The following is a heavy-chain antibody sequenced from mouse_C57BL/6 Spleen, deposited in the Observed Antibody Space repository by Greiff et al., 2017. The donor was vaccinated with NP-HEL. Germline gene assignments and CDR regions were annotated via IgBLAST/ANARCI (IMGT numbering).Heavy chain of an antibody. V-gene: IGHV5-4*01. CDR2: ISDGGSYT. CDR1: GFTFSSYA. CDR3: AREGGYYSNFFAY. Sequence: VQLKESGGGLVKPGGSLKLSCAASGFTFSSYAMSWVRQTPEKRLEWVATISDGGSYTYYPDNVKGRFTISRDNAKNNLYLQMSHLKSEDTAMYYCAREGGYYSNFFAYWGQGTLVTVSA. J-gene: IGHJ3*01. D-gene: IGHD2-5*01.